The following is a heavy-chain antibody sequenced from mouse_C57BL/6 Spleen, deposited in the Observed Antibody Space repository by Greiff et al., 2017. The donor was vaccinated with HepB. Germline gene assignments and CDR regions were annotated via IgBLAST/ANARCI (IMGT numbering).Heavy chain of an antibody. V-gene: IGHV1-69*01. Sequence: QVHVKQPGAELVMPGASVKLSCKASGYTFTSYWMHWVKQRPGQGLEWIGEIDPSDSYTNYNQKFKGKSTLTVDKSSSTAYMQLSSLTSEDSAVYYCARSDGYYVGYWGQGTTLTVSS. CDR2: IDPSDSYT. D-gene: IGHD2-3*01. CDR1: GYTFTSYW. CDR3: ARSDGYYVGY. J-gene: IGHJ2*01.